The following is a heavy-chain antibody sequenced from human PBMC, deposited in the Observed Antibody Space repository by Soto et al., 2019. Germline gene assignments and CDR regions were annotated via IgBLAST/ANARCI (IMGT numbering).Heavy chain of an antibody. V-gene: IGHV3-13*05. J-gene: IGHJ6*02. CDR3: ARYRGGLDV. D-gene: IGHD3-16*02. CDR2: FDSACDP. CDR1: GFIFRNYD. Sequence: GGSLRLSCAASGFIFRNYDMHWVRQAPGKGLEWVSVFDSACDPYYAGSVKGRFTISRDNAKNSLYLQMDSLRAGDTAVYYCARYRGGLDVWGQGTSVTVSS.